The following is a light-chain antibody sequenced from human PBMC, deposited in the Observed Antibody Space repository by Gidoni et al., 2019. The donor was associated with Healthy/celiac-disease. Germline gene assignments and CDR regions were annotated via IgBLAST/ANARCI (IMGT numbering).Light chain of an antibody. V-gene: IGLV1-44*01. CDR2: SNN. J-gene: IGLJ2*01. CDR1: SSNIGSNT. Sequence: QPVLTQPPPASGTPGQRVTISCSGSSSNIGSNTVNWYQKLPGTAPKLLIYSNNQRPSGVPDRFSGSKSGTSASLAISGLQSEDEADYYCAAWDDSLNGVVFGGGTKLTVL. CDR3: AAWDDSLNGVV.